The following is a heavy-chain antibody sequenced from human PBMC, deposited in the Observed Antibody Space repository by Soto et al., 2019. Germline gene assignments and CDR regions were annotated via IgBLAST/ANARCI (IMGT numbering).Heavy chain of an antibody. CDR1: GFTFSSYT. CDR3: AKARVYDFYGMDV. CDR2: ISGSGGST. J-gene: IGHJ6*02. Sequence: GGALRLSCAASGFTFSSYTRSWVRQAPGKGLEWVSAISGSGGSTYYADSVKGRFTISRDNSKNTLYLQMNSLSAEDTAVYYCAKARVYDFYGMDVWGQGTTVTVSS. V-gene: IGHV3-23*01. D-gene: IGHD3-3*01.